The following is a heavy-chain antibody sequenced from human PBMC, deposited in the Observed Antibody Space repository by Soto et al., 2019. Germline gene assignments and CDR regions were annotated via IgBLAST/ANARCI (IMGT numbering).Heavy chain of an antibody. D-gene: IGHD3-10*01. CDR2: IYYSGNT. CDR3: ARGGSGSWEWFDE. J-gene: IGHJ4*02. V-gene: IGHV4-39*01. Sequence: SNTLSLTFTVAGSAVSNISYFCFWLLQPPGKGLEWIGSIYYSGNTYYSPSLKSRVTISVDTSKNQFSLKLNSLTASDTAVYSCARGGSGSWEWFDEWGQGTLDNVSS. CDR1: GSAVSNISYF.